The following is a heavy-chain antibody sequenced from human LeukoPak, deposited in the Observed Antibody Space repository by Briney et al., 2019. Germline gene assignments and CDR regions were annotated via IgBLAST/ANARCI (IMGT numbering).Heavy chain of an antibody. J-gene: IGHJ4*02. CDR1: GFTFSSYA. CDR2: ISGSGGST. V-gene: IGHV3-23*01. D-gene: IGHD3-22*01. CDR3: AKDETDSSRYYWIS. Sequence: GGSLRLSCAASGFTFSSYAMSWVRQAPGKGLEWVSAISGSGGSTYYADSVKGRFTISRDNSKNTLYLQMNSLRAEDTAVYYCAKDETDSSRYYWISWGQGTLVTVSS.